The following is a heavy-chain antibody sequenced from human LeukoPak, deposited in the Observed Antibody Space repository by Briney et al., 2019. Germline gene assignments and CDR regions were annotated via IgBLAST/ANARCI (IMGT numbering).Heavy chain of an antibody. V-gene: IGHV4-4*07. CDR1: GGSITNYF. D-gene: IGHD3-22*01. Sequence: PSETLSLTCNVSGGSITNYFWSWIRQPAGKGLEWIGRICTSGSTDYNPSLRSRVTMSVDTSKNQFSLKVWSVTAADTAVYYCARESKSYDGSGFYHDSWGQGTLVTVSS. CDR3: ARESKSYDGSGFYHDS. J-gene: IGHJ4*02. CDR2: ICTSGST.